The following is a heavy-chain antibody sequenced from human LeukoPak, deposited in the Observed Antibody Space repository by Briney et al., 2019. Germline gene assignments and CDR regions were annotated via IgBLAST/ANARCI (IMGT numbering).Heavy chain of an antibody. D-gene: IGHD3-22*01. J-gene: IGHJ3*01. CDR1: GGSISSYY. V-gene: IGHV4-59*01. CDR3: ARTDYHDIPM. Sequence: RSSETLSLTCTVSGGSISSYYWSWIRQPPGKGLEWIGYVYYSGSTNYNPSLKSRVTISLDTSKNQFSLKLRSVTAADTAVYYCARTDYHDIPMWGQGTMVTVSP. CDR2: VYYSGST.